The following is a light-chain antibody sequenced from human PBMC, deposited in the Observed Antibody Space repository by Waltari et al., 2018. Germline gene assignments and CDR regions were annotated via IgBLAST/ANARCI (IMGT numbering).Light chain of an antibody. V-gene: IGLV2-23*01. J-gene: IGLJ1*01. Sequence: QSALTQPASVSGSPGQSITISCTGTSSDVGSYNLVSWYQQHPGKAPKLMIYEGSKRPSGVSNLFSGSKSGNTASLTISGLQAEDEADYYCCSYAGSRVFGTGTKVTVL. CDR1: SSDVGSYNL. CDR2: EGS. CDR3: CSYAGSRV.